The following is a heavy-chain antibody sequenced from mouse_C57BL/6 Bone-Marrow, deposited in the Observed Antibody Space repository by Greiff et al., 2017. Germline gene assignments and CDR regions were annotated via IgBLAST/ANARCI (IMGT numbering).Heavy chain of an antibody. Sequence: EVQLQQSGPGMVKPSQSLSLTCTVTGYSITSGYDWHWIRHFPGNKLEWMGYISYSGSTNYNPSLKSRISITHDTSKNHFFLKLNSVTTEDTATYYCAREAITTAPWYFDVWGTGTTVTVSS. D-gene: IGHD1-2*01. CDR1: GYSITSGYD. CDR3: AREAITTAPWYFDV. CDR2: ISYSGST. V-gene: IGHV3-1*01. J-gene: IGHJ1*03.